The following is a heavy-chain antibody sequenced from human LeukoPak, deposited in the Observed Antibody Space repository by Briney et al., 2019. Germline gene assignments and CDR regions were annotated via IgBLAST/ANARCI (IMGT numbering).Heavy chain of an antibody. V-gene: IGHV4-34*01. CDR1: GGSISSYY. J-gene: IGHJ3*02. CDR3: ARAQPYSSGWYDAFDI. CDR2: INHSGST. D-gene: IGHD6-19*01. Sequence: SETLSLTCTVSGGSISSYYWSWIRLPPGKGLEWIGEINHSGSTNYNPSLKSRVTISVDTSKNQFSLKLSSVTAADTAVYYCARAQPYSSGWYDAFDIWGQGTMVTVSS.